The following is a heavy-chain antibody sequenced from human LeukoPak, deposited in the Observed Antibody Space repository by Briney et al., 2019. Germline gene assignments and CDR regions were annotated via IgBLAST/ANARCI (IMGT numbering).Heavy chain of an antibody. CDR3: AKEVYGSGSYWSAEYFQH. V-gene: IGHV3-30*18. J-gene: IGHJ1*01. D-gene: IGHD3-10*01. CDR1: GFTFSSYG. Sequence: GGSLRLSCAASGFTFSSYGMHWVRQAPGKGLEWVAVISYGGSNKYYADSVKGRFTISRDVSKNTLYLQMNSLRTEDTAMYYCAKEVYGSGSYWSAEYFQHWGQGTLVTVSS. CDR2: ISYGGSNK.